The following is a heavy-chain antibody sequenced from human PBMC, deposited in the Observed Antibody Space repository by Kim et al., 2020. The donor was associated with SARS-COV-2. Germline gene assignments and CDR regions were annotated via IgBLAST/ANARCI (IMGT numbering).Heavy chain of an antibody. CDR1: GYSISSGYY. CDR2: IYHSGST. V-gene: IGHV4-38-2*02. D-gene: IGHD2-2*01. CDR3: AAIVVVPAATTVTGYFD. J-gene: IGHJ4*01. Sequence: SETLSLTCTVSGYSISSGYYWGWIRQPPGKGLEWIGSIYHSGSTYYNPSLKSRVTISVDTSKNQFSLKLSSVTAADTAVYYCAAIVVVPAATTVTGYFD.